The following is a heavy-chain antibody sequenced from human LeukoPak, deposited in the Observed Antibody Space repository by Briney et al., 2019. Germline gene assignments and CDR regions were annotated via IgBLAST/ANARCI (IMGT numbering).Heavy chain of an antibody. CDR1: GVSISSYY. CDR2: VYYSGST. Sequence: PSETLSLTCTVSGVSISSYYWSWIRQPPGKRLDWIGDVYYSGSTTYNSSLKSRVTITVDTSKNHFSLKMSSVTAADTAVYYCARHPFNSGHDIWYFDLWGRGTLVTVSS. D-gene: IGHD5-12*01. V-gene: IGHV4-59*08. J-gene: IGHJ2*01. CDR3: ARHPFNSGHDIWYFDL.